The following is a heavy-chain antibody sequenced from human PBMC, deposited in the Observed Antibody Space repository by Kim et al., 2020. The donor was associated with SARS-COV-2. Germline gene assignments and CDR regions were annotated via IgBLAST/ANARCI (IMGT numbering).Heavy chain of an antibody. CDR1: GGSISSYY. Sequence: SETLSLTCTVSGGSISSYYWSWIRQPPGKGLEWIGYIHYSGSTNYNPSLKSRVTISVDTSKNQFSLKLSSVTAADTAVYYCARSPGSWYWGFDYWGQGTL. CDR2: IHYSGST. CDR3: ARSPGSWYWGFDY. J-gene: IGHJ4*02. V-gene: IGHV4-59*01. D-gene: IGHD6-13*01.